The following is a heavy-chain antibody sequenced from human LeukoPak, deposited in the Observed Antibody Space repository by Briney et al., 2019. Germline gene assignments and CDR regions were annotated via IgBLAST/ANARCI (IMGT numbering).Heavy chain of an antibody. CDR3: ARAGKQDDGYFDY. J-gene: IGHJ4*02. Sequence: ARGSLRLSCAASGFTFSNYDMHWVRQAPGKGLEWVAVIWSDGSNKNYADSVKGRFTISRDNSKNTLYLQMNSLRAEDTAVYYCARAGKQDDGYFDYWGQGTLVTVSS. V-gene: IGHV3-33*01. CDR2: IWSDGSNK. D-gene: IGHD3-10*01. CDR1: GFTFSNYD.